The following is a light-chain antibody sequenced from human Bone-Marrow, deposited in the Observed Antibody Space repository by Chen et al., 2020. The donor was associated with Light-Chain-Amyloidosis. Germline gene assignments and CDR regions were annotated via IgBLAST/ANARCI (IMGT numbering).Light chain of an antibody. J-gene: IGLJ3*02. CDR1: SSDVGGYNY. V-gene: IGLV2-14*01. CDR2: EVT. Sequence: QSALTQPASVSGSPGQSITVSCTGTSSDVGGYNYVSWYQQHPGHAPKLILYEVTNRPSGVSNLFSGSKSRNTASLTISGLQAEAEAHYYCSSFTSSHTWVFGGGTKLTVL. CDR3: SSFTSSHTWV.